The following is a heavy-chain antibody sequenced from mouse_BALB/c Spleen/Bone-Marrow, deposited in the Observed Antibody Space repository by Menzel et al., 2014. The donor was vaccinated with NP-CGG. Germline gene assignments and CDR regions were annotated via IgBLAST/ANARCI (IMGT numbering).Heavy chain of an antibody. V-gene: IGHV5-12-2*01. CDR1: GFTFIAYT. Sequence: EVVLVESGGGLVEPGGPLKLSCAASGFTFIAYTMSWVRQTPEKRLEWVAYINNGGGSTYYPDTVKGRFTISRDNAKNTLYLQMSSLKSEDTAMYYCARHGEERPVLAMDYWGQGTSVTVSS. CDR3: ARHGEERPVLAMDY. J-gene: IGHJ4*01. CDR2: INNGGGST. D-gene: IGHD2-14*01.